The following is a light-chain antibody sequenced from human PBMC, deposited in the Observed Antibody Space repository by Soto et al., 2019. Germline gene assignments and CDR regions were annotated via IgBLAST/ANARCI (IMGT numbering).Light chain of an antibody. CDR2: SNN. CDR1: TSNIGTNP. V-gene: IGLV1-44*01. CDR3: AAWNDRLNGPNYV. Sequence: QSVLTQPPSVSGTPGQTVTISCSGSTSNIGTNPVNWYQQLPGTAPKLLISSNNQRPSGVPDRFSGSRSGTSASLAISGLQSDDEGDYYCAAWNDRLNGPNYVFGTGTKLTVL. J-gene: IGLJ1*01.